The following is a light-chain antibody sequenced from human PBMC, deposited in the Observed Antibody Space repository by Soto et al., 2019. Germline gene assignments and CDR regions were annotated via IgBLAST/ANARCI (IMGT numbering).Light chain of an antibody. CDR2: EVS. V-gene: IGLV2-14*01. J-gene: IGLJ2*01. Sequence: QSALTQPASVSGSPGQSITISCTGTSNDIGGYNYVSWYQQHPGEAPKLIIYEVSNRPSGVSNRFSGSKSDNTVSLTITGLQAEDEASYYCSSYTITHIPVIFGGGTKVTVL. CDR1: SNDIGGYNY. CDR3: SSYTITHIPVI.